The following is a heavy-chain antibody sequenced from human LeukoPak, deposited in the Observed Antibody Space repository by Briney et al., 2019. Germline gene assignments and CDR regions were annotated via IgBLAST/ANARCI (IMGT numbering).Heavy chain of an antibody. D-gene: IGHD3-10*01. CDR2: ISYDGSNK. CDR1: GFTFSSYA. CDR3: ARGGQAGVY. V-gene: IGHV3-30-3*01. J-gene: IGHJ4*02. Sequence: QPGGSLRLSCAASGFTFSSYAMHWVRQAPGKGLEWVAVISYDGSNKYYADSVKGRFTISRDNSKNTLYLQMNSLRAEDTAVYYCARGGQAGVYWGQGTLVTVSS.